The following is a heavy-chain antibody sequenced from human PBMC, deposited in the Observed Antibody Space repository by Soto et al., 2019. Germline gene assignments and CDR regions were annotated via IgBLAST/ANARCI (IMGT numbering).Heavy chain of an antibody. V-gene: IGHV4-61*01. Sequence: LSLTCTVSGGSVSSGSYYWSWIRQPPGKGLEWIGYIYYSGSTNYNPSLKSRVTISVDTSKNQFSLKLRSGTAADTAVYYCARDQGIAAQYNWFDPWGQGTLVKVSS. CDR2: IYYSGST. CDR3: ARDQGIAAQYNWFDP. CDR1: GGSVSSGSYY. J-gene: IGHJ5*02. D-gene: IGHD6-13*01.